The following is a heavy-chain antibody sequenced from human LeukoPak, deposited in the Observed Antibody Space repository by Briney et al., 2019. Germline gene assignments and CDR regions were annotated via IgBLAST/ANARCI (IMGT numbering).Heavy chain of an antibody. V-gene: IGHV4-39*01. CDR1: GGSISSSSYY. CDR3: ARRVAAAGRDHFDY. J-gene: IGHJ4*02. D-gene: IGHD6-13*01. Sequence: KPSETLSLTCTVSGGSISSSSYYWGWIRQPPGKGLEWIGSIYYSGSTYYNPSLKSRVTISVDTSKNQFSLKLSSVTAADTAVYYCARRVAAAGRDHFDYWGQGTLVTVSS. CDR2: IYYSGST.